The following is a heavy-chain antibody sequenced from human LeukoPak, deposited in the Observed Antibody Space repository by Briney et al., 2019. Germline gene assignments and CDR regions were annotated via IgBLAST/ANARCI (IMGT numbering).Heavy chain of an antibody. Sequence: SGGSLRLSCAASGFTFSSYWMHWVRQAPGKGLVWVARIKSDGSSTGYADSVKGRFTNSRDNAKNTLYLQMYSLRDEDTAVYYCARGDAHGFDFWGQGTMVTVSS. D-gene: IGHD2-2*01. J-gene: IGHJ3*01. CDR2: IKSDGSST. CDR1: GFTFSSYW. V-gene: IGHV3-74*01. CDR3: ARGDAHGFDF.